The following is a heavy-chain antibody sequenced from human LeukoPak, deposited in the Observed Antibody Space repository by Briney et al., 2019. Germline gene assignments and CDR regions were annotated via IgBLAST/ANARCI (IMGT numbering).Heavy chain of an antibody. CDR1: AFTLSSYA. CDR2: ISGSGSST. D-gene: IGHD6-13*01. V-gene: IGHV3-23*01. J-gene: IGHJ4*02. CDR3: ASSWQQLGNFDY. Sequence: PGGSLRLSCAGPAFTLSSYAMSWVRQAPGKGLEWVSGISGSGSSTYYADSVKGRFTISRDNSKNTLYLQMNSLRAEDTAVYYCASSWQQLGNFDYWGQGTLVTVSS.